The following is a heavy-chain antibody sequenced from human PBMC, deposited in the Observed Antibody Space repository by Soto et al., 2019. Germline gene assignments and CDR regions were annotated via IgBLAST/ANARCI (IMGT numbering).Heavy chain of an antibody. Sequence: SETLSLTCTVSGGSVSSSGNYWGWIRQPPGKGLEWIGSIYYSGSTYYNPSLKSRVTISVDTSKNQFSLKLSSVTAADTAVYYCATGSSWYRSGMDVWGQGTTVTVSS. D-gene: IGHD6-13*01. CDR1: GGSVSSSGNY. CDR3: ATGSSWYRSGMDV. CDR2: IYYSGST. V-gene: IGHV4-39*01. J-gene: IGHJ6*02.